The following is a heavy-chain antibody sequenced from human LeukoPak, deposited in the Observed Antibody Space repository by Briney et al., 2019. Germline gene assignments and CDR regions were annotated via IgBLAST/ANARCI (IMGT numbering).Heavy chain of an antibody. D-gene: IGHD4-23*01. J-gene: IGHJ4*02. V-gene: IGHV4-59*08. CDR2: IYYSGST. CDR3: ARGYGGNPPDY. Sequence: SETLSLTCTVSGGSISSYYWSWIRQPPGKGLEWLGYIYYSGSTNYNPSLKSRLTISVDTSKNQFSLKLSSVTAADTAVYYCARGYGGNPPDYWGEGTLVTVSS. CDR1: GGSISSYY.